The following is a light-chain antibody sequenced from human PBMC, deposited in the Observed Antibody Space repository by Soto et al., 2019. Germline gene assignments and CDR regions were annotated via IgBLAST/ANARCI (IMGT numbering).Light chain of an antibody. Sequence: QAVVTQEASLSVSPGGTVTLTCGLTSGSVSSRYYPSWYRQDPGQTPRTLIYSGDIRSSGVPDRFSGSILGSKAALTLSGAHPEDEADYYCLLSYSHGVVFGGGTKLTVL. J-gene: IGLJ3*02. CDR3: LLSYSHGVV. CDR2: SGD. CDR1: SGSVSSRYY. V-gene: IGLV8-61*01.